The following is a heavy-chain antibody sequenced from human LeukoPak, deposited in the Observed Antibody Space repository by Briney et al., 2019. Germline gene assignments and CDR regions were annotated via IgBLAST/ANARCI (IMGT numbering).Heavy chain of an antibody. V-gene: IGHV4-59*01. CDR2: IYYSGST. CDR3: ARVGQQQLGDSFDY. D-gene: IGHD6-13*01. CDR1: GGSISSYY. Sequence: PSDTLSLTCTVSGGSISSYYWSWIRQPPGKGLEWIGYIYYSGSTNYNPSLKRRVTISVDTSKNQFSLKLSSVTAADTAVYYCARVGQQQLGDSFDYWGQGTLVTVSS. J-gene: IGHJ4*02.